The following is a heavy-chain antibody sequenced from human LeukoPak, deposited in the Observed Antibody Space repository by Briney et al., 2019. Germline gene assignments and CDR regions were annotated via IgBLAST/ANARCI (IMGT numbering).Heavy chain of an antibody. CDR2: ITDSGGDT. CDR3: AKGSSSSRLYYFDY. J-gene: IGHJ4*02. V-gene: IGHV3-23*01. Sequence: GGSLRLSCAASGFSFSRYAMSWVRQAPGKGLEWVSAITDSGGDTYHADSVKGRFTISRDNSKNTLFLQMNSLRVEDTAVYYCAKGSSSSRLYYFDYWGQGTLVTVSS. CDR1: GFSFSRYA. D-gene: IGHD6-6*01.